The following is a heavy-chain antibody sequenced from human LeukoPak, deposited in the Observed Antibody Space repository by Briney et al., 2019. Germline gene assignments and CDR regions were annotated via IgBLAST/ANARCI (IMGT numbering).Heavy chain of an antibody. J-gene: IGHJ4*02. CDR3: ARDARSHCGTDACYGPYFDY. V-gene: IGHV3-48*01. CDR2: IRGSSTTI. Sequence: PGGSLRLSCAASGFTFSSYEMNWVRQTPGKGLEWISYIRGSSTTIYYADSVKGRFTISRDNAKNSLYLQMNDLRVEDTGVYFCARDARSHCGTDACYGPYFDYWGQGSLVTVSS. D-gene: IGHD2-2*01. CDR1: GFTFSSYE.